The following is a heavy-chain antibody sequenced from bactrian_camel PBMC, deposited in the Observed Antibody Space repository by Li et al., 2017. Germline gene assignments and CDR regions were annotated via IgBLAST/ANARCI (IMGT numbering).Heavy chain of an antibody. Sequence: QVQLVESGGGSVQAGGSLRLSCSASDSVYNSESHCMGWFRQAPGKEREGVAQKTTSSGSTSYADSVKGRFTISQDNAKNTLYLQMNSLKPEDTGLYFCAAGDTWYCLSDFRACNFAYWCQGTQVTVS. CDR2: KTTSSGST. CDR3: AAGDTWYCLSDFRACNFAY. D-gene: IGHD1*01. CDR1: DSVYNSESHC. J-gene: IGHJ6*01. V-gene: IGHV3S63*01.